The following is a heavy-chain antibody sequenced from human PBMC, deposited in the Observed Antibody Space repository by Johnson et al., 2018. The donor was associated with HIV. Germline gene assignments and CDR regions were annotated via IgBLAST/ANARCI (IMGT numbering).Heavy chain of an antibody. J-gene: IGHJ3*02. V-gene: IGHV3-30*02. D-gene: IGHD3-22*01. CDR3: AKDSRYYYDSSGYVSDAFDI. Sequence: QMLLVESGGGVVQPGGSLRLSCAASGFTFSSYGMHWVRQAPGKGLEWVAFIRYDGSYKYYADSVKGRFTISRDNSKNTLYLQMNSLRDEDTAVYYCAKDSRYYYDSSGYVSDAFDIWGQGTMVTVSS. CDR1: GFTFSSYG. CDR2: IRYDGSYK.